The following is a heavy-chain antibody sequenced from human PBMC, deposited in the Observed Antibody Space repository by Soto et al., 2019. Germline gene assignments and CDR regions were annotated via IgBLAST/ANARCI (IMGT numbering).Heavy chain of an antibody. CDR1: GLIFSNYK. J-gene: IGHJ4*02. CDR3: ARDTDGLHY. V-gene: IGHV3-74*01. Sequence: EVQLVESGGGLVQPGGSLRLSCAASGLIFSNYKMHWVRQAPGKGLVWVSRINTDGSIIDYADSVKGRFTVSRDNPKNTLYLQMNSLRAEDTAVYYCARDTDGLHYWGQGTLVTVSS. CDR2: INTDGSII.